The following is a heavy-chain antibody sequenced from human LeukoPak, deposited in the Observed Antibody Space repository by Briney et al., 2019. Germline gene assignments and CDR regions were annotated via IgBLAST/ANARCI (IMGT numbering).Heavy chain of an antibody. V-gene: IGHV4-34*01. D-gene: IGHD5-18*01. CDR2: INHSGNT. Sequence: NPSETLSLTRALYGGSFSGDYWSWIRQPPGKGVEWIGEINHSGNTNYNPSPKSRVTMSVDTSKNPFSLKLSSVTPADTALYYCARDSADTGVSDYSGQGTLVTASS. CDR1: GGSFSGDY. J-gene: IGHJ4*02. CDR3: ARDSADTGVSDY.